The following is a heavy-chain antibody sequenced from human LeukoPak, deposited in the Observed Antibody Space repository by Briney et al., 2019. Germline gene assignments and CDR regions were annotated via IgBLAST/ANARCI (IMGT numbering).Heavy chain of an antibody. D-gene: IGHD3-22*01. V-gene: IGHV4-38-2*02. CDR3: ARYYDGSGSPWFDP. J-gene: IGHJ5*02. CDR1: GDSISSGYY. CDR2: IHHSGSS. Sequence: SETLSLTCTVSGDSISSGYYWGWIRQPPGRGLEWIGSIHHSGSSYYNPSLKSRVTISVDTSKNQFSLKLSSVTAADTAVHYCARYYDGSGSPWFDPWGQGTLVTVSS.